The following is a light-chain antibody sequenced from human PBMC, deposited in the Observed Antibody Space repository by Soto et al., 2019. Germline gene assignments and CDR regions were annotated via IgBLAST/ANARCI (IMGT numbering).Light chain of an antibody. CDR3: CSYAGSYAMV. CDR2: GVS. J-gene: IGLJ3*02. V-gene: IGLV2-11*01. CDR1: SGDVGAYDY. Sequence: QSVLTQPRSVSGSPGQSVTISCTGTSGDVGAYDYVSWYQHHPGKAPKLIIYGVSKRPSGVRDRFSGSKSANTASLTISGLQAEDEAEYYCCSYAGSYAMVFGGGTKLTVL.